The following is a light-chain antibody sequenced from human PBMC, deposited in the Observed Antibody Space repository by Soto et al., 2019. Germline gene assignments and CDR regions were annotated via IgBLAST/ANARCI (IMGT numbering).Light chain of an antibody. CDR3: QQYNNWPPVT. CDR1: QTVNNN. Sequence: EILMTQSPATLSVSPGERATLSCRASQTVNNNLAWYQQKPGQAPRLLIYGASTRAPGIPARFSGSGSGTEFTLTISSLQFEDFVVYYCQQYNNWPPVTFGQGTRLEI. J-gene: IGKJ5*01. V-gene: IGKV3-15*01. CDR2: GAS.